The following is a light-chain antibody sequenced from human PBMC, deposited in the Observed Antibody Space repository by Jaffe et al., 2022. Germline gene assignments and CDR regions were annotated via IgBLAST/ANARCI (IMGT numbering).Light chain of an antibody. V-gene: IGKV4-1*01. CDR2: WAS. J-gene: IGKJ2*01. CDR1: QSLFYSFTNNDC. CDR3: QQCSYLPHT. Sequence: DIVLTQSPDSLAVSLGERATVNCRSSQSLFYSFTNNDCLTWYQQKPGQPPKLLIYWASTRESGVPDRFSGSGSGTDFTLTITALQAEDVAVYYCQQCSYLPHTFGQGTKLEIK.